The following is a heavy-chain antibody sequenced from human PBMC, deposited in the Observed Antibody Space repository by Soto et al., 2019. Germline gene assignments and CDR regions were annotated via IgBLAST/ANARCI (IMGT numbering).Heavy chain of an antibody. V-gene: IGHV1-69*04. CDR1: GGTFSSYT. CDR3: ARDIREQLWPHRLDP. D-gene: IGHD5-18*01. Sequence: SVKVSCKASGGTFSSYTISWVRQAPGQGLEWMGRIIPILGIANYAQKFQGRVTITADKSTSTAYMELSSLRSEDTAVYYCARDIREQLWPHRLDPWGQGTLVTVSS. J-gene: IGHJ5*02. CDR2: IIPILGIA.